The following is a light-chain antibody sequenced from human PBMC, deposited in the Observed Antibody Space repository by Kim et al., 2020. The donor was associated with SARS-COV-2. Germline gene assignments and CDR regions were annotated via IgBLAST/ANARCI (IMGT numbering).Light chain of an antibody. CDR2: EDI. V-gene: IGLV3-1*01. CDR3: QAWDTSTVV. Sequence: VSPGQTASITCSGEKLGEKYTYWYKQQPGQSPVLVIYEDIKRPSGIPERFSGSNSGNTATLTISGTQAIDEADYYCQAWDTSTVVFGGGTQLTVL. CDR1: KLGEKY. J-gene: IGLJ2*01.